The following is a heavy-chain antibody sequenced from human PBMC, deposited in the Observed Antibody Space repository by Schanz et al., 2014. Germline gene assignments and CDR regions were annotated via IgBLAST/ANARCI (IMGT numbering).Heavy chain of an antibody. Sequence: EVQLVESGGGLVKPGGSLRLSCATSGFTLNNAWMNWVRQAPGKGLQWVARIKSKTDGGTRDYAAPVKGRFTISTDDSKTTLYLKINSLQTEDTAVYYCTADLWFGAVWGVWWGQGTLVTVSS. CDR2: IKSKTDGGTR. J-gene: IGHJ4*02. V-gene: IGHV3-15*01. CDR1: GFTLNNAW. CDR3: TADLWFGAVWGVW. D-gene: IGHD3-10*01.